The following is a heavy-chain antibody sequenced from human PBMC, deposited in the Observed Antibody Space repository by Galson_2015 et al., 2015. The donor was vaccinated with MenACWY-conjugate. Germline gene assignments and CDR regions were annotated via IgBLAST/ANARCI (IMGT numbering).Heavy chain of an antibody. CDR1: GDSVPSDSAA. Sequence: CAISGDSVPSDSAAWNWFRQSPSRGLEWLGRTYYRSKWYSEYALSVRSRIRVSPDTSNNRFSLQLNSLTLEDTAVYYCVRGYCSSATCPVGLHPCGHGTVVTVSS. D-gene: IGHD2-2*01. CDR3: VRGYCSSATCPVGLHP. CDR2: TYYRSKWYS. J-gene: IGHJ5*02. V-gene: IGHV6-1*01.